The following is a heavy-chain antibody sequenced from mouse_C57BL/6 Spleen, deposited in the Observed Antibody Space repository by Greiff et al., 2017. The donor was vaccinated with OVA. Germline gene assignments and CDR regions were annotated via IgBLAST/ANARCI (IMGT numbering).Heavy chain of an antibody. J-gene: IGHJ3*01. D-gene: IGHD2-5*01. CDR1: GYTFTSYW. CDR2: IDPSDSYT. Sequence: VQLQQPGAELVMPGASVKLSCKASGYTFTSYWMHWVKQRPGQGLECIGEIDPSDSYTNYNQKFKGKSTLTVDKSSSTAYMQLSSLTSEDSAVYYCARGEVYSNYGFAYWGQGTLVTVSA. V-gene: IGHV1-69*01. CDR3: ARGEVYSNYGFAY.